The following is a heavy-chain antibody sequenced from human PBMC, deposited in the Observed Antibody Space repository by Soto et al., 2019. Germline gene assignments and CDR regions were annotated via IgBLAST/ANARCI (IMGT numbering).Heavy chain of an antibody. CDR2: IYYSGST. CDR3: ARGAGGHCTSSTCSFDR. D-gene: IGHD2-2*01. J-gene: IGHJ5*02. CDR1: GGAISGYH. V-gene: IGHV4-59*01. Sequence: SETLSLTCTVSGGAISGYHWSWVRRSPGKGLEWIGYIYYSGSTNYNPSLMGRVTISVDTSKNQFSLKLTSVTAADTAVYYCARGAGGHCTSSTCSFDRWGQGTLVTVSS.